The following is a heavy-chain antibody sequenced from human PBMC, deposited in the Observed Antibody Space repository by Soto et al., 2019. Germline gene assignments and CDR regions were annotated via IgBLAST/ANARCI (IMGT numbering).Heavy chain of an antibody. D-gene: IGHD1-20*01. J-gene: IGHJ6*02. CDR3: ARGGDNWNYFYYYGMDV. Sequence: PSDPMSLTCPLNGGPFSVYYWHWIRQPPGTGLEWIGEINHTGSTNYNPSLKRRVTISVDTSKNQFSLKLSSVTAADTAVYYCARGGDNWNYFYYYGMDVWGQGTTVT. CDR1: GGPFSVYY. CDR2: INHTGST. V-gene: IGHV4-34*01.